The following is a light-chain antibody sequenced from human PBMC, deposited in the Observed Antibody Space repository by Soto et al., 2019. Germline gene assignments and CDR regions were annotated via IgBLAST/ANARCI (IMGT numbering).Light chain of an antibody. CDR3: QQYDKKMIFT. CDR1: QDISNY. J-gene: IGKJ3*01. CDR2: DAS. V-gene: IGKV1-33*01. Sequence: DIQMTQSPSSLSASVGDRVTITCQASQDISNYLNWYQQKPGKAPKLLIYDASNLETGVPSRFSGSGSGTDFTFTISSLQPEDIATYYCQQYDKKMIFTFGPGTKVDIK.